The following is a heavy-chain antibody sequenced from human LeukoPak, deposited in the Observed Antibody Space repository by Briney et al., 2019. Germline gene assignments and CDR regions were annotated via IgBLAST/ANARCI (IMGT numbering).Heavy chain of an antibody. Sequence: GGSLRLSCVASGFIFSSYGMHWVRQAPGKGLEWVGIIWYDGSNKDYADSVKGRFTISRDNSKNTLYLQMNTLRAEDTAVYYCVKGWTNEGFDPWGQGTLVTVSS. J-gene: IGHJ5*02. CDR2: IWYDGSNK. V-gene: IGHV3-33*06. CDR1: GFIFSSYG. D-gene: IGHD3/OR15-3a*01. CDR3: VKGWTNEGFDP.